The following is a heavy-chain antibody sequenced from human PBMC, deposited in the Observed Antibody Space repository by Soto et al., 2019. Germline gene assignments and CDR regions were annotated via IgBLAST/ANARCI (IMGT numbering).Heavy chain of an antibody. J-gene: IGHJ4*02. CDR1: GYTFKAYY. Sequence: ASVKVSCKTSGYTFKAYYIHWVRQAPGQGLEWMGWINPNSGGTKYAQKFQDWVTMTSATSTSAAYMELSRLRSGDTAVYYCARTEEIGYSSSWYQFDYWGQGTLVTVSS. V-gene: IGHV1-2*04. CDR3: ARTEEIGYSSSWYQFDY. CDR2: INPNSGGT. D-gene: IGHD6-13*01.